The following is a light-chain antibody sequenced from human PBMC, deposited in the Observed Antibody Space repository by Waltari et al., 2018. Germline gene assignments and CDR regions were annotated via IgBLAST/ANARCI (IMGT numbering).Light chain of an antibody. J-gene: IGLJ3*02. V-gene: IGLV7-43*01. CDR1: TGAVTSGHF. CDR2: STS. CDR3: LLYYGGVQV. Sequence: QTVVTQEPSLTVSPGGTVTLTCASGTGAVTSGHFPNRFQQKPGQAPRSLIHSTSTKHSWTPARFSGSLLGDKGALTLSGVQPEDEAEYYCLLYYGGVQVFGGGTKLTVL.